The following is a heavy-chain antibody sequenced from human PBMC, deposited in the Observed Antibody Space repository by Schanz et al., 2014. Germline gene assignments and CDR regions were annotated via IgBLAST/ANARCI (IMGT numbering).Heavy chain of an antibody. J-gene: IGHJ6*02. V-gene: IGHV3-53*01. CDR3: AKIRYDSSGYYLPYYGMDV. Sequence: EVQLVESGGGLIQPGGSLRLSCAVSGSTVNTNYMSWVRQAPGKGLEWISSMYINSGSTQYADSVKGRFIIPRDNSKNTLYLQMNSLRAEDTAVYYCAKIRYDSSGYYLPYYGMDVWGQGTTVIVSS. CDR2: MYINSGST. D-gene: IGHD3-22*01. CDR1: GSTVNTNY.